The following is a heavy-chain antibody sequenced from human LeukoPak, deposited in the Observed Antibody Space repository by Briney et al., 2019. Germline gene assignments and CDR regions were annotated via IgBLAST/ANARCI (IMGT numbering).Heavy chain of an antibody. CDR3: AIEVSRLVIHAFDL. Sequence: SETLSLTCAVYGGSFSGYYWSWIRQPPGKGLEWIGEINHSGSTNYNPSLKSRVTISVDTSKNQFSLKLSSVTAADTAVYYCAIEVSRLVIHAFDLWGQGTMVTVSS. V-gene: IGHV4-34*01. D-gene: IGHD3-9*01. J-gene: IGHJ3*01. CDR1: GGSFSGYY. CDR2: INHSGST.